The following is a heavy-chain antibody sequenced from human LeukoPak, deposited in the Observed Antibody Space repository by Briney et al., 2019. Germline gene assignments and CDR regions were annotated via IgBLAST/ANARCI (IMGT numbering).Heavy chain of an antibody. V-gene: IGHV3-30*18. CDR1: GFTFSSSG. J-gene: IGHJ4*02. CDR3: AKDLSGYDSSGYFDY. Sequence: GGSLRLSCAASGFTFSSSGMHWVRQAPGKGLEWVAVISDDGSNIYYADSVKGRFTISRDNAKNTLYLQMNSLRAEDTAVYYCAKDLSGYDSSGYFDYWGQGTLVTVSS. D-gene: IGHD3-22*01. CDR2: ISDDGSNI.